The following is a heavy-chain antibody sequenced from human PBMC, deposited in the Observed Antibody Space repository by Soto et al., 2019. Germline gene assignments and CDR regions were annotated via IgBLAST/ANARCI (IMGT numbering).Heavy chain of an antibody. CDR2: INPSGGST. CDR3: ARPYCGGDCYSDYYYGMDV. J-gene: IGHJ6*02. D-gene: IGHD2-21*02. Sequence: GPSVKVSCKASGYTFTSYYMHWVRQAPGQGLEWMGIINPSGGSTSYAQKFQGRVTMTRDTSTSTVYMELSSLRSEDTAVYYCARPYCGGDCYSDYYYGMDVWGQGTTVTVSS. V-gene: IGHV1-46*01. CDR1: GYTFTSYY.